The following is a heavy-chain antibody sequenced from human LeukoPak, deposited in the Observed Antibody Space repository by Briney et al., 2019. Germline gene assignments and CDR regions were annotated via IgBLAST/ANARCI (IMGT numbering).Heavy chain of an antibody. V-gene: IGHV3-23*01. CDR2: ISGRGGNT. Sequence: GGSLRLSCAASGFTFSSYSMNWVRQAPGKGLEWVSSISGRGGNTYYADSVKGRFTISRDDSKNTLFLQMNSLRAEDTAVYYCATGYSDSLRSPLDSWGQGTLVTVSS. D-gene: IGHD3-22*01. CDR3: ATGYSDSLRSPLDS. CDR1: GFTFSSYS. J-gene: IGHJ5*01.